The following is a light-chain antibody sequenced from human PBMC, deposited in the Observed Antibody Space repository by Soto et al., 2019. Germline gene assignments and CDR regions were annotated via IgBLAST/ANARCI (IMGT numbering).Light chain of an antibody. CDR3: QQCYMGWT. CDR2: DAS. Sequence: DVQMSQSPSTLSASVGDRVTITCRASQSIGRFLAWYQHQPGKAPKLLIYDASTLESGVPSRFSGTGSGTEFTFSITSLQPEDFGTYYCQQCYMGWTFGQGTKVDIK. CDR1: QSIGRF. V-gene: IGKV1-5*01. J-gene: IGKJ1*01.